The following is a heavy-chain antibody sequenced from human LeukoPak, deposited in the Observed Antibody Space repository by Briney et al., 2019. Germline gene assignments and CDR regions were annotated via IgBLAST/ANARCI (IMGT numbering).Heavy chain of an antibody. CDR2: ISYDGSNK. CDR3: AKSDLGHRSRQVGHFDY. V-gene: IGHV3-30*18. CDR1: GFTFSTYG. Sequence: GGSLRLSCAASGFTFSTYGMHWVRQAPGKGLEWVAVISYDGSNKYHADSVKGRLTISRDNSKNTLYLQMNSLRAEDTAVYYCAKSDLGHRSRQVGHFDYWGQGTLVTVTS. D-gene: IGHD2-15*01. J-gene: IGHJ4*02.